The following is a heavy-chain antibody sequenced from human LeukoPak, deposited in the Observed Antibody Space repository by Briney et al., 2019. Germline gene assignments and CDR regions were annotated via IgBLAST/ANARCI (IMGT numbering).Heavy chain of an antibody. CDR1: GGSISSYY. CDR2: IYYSGST. V-gene: IGHV4-59*01. J-gene: IGHJ3*02. CDR3: AREVAVAGTDAFDI. Sequence: SETLSLACTVSGGSISSYYWSWIRQPPGKGLEWIGYIYYSGSTNYNPSLKSRVTISVDTSKNQFSLKLSSVTAADTAVYYCAREVAVAGTDAFDIWGQGTMVTVSS. D-gene: IGHD6-19*01.